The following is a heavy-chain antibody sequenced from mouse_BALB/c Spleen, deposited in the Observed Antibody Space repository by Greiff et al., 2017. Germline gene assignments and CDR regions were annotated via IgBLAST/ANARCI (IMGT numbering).Heavy chain of an antibody. J-gene: IGHJ4*01. CDR1: GFTFSDFY. Sequence: EVKVVESGGGLVQPGGSLRLSCATSGFTFSDFYMEWVRQPPGKRLEWIAASRNKANDYTTEYSASVKGRFIVSRDTSQSILYLQMNALRAEYTAIYYCARDYYAMDYWGQGTSVTVSS. CDR2: SRNKANDYTT. CDR3: ARDYYAMDY. V-gene: IGHV7-1*02.